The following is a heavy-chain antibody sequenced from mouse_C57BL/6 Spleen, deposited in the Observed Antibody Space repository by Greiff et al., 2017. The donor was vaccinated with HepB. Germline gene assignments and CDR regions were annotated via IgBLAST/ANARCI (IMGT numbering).Heavy chain of an antibody. D-gene: IGHD1-1*01. CDR3: ARYYYGSSSGFAY. V-gene: IGHV1-76*01. Sequence: VQLQQSGAELVRPGASVKLSCKASGYTFTDYYINWVKQRPGQGLEWIARIYPGSGNTYYNEKFKGKATLTAEKSSSTAYMQLSSLTSEDSAVYFCARYYYGSSSGFAYWGQGTLVTVSA. J-gene: IGHJ3*01. CDR1: GYTFTDYY. CDR2: IYPGSGNT.